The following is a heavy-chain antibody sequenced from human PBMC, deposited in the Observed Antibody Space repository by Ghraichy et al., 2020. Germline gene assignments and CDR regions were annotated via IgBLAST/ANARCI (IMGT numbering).Heavy chain of an antibody. J-gene: IGHJ2*01. CDR1: GGSFSGYY. D-gene: IGHD5-24*01. V-gene: IGHV4-34*01. Sequence: SETLSLTCAVYGGSFSGYYWSWIRQPPGKGLEWIGEINHSGSTNYNPSLKSRVTISVDTSKNQFSLKLSSVTAADTAVYYCARGGWRRYFDLWGRGTLVTVSS. CDR3: ARGGWRRYFDL. CDR2: INHSGST.